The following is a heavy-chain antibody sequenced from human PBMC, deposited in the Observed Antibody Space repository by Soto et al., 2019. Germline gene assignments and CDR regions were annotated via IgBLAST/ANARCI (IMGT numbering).Heavy chain of an antibody. CDR2: SNDRGSI. V-gene: IGHV4-34*01. CDR3: ARESHDLLTGPPWVWYFDL. D-gene: IGHD3-9*01. Sequence: QVQLQQWGAGPLRPLETLSLTCGVSGGSFSGYYWAWIRQSPGKGLEWIGESNDRGSINYNPSLKSRVSISVDTSKNHYSLNLRSVTAADTAVYYCARESHDLLTGPPWVWYFDLWGRGTLVTVSS. CDR1: GGSFSGYY. J-gene: IGHJ2*01.